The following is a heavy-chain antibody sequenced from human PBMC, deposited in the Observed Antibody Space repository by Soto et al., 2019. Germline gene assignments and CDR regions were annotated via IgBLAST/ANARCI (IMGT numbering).Heavy chain of an antibody. J-gene: IGHJ4*02. V-gene: IGHV3-23*01. Sequence: PGGSLRLSCAASGFTFSSYAMSWVRQAPGKGLEWVSGISGSGDNTHYADSVKGRLTISRDNSKNTLYLQTSSLRAEDTAVYYCAKRVEGSGSYYKGPFDCWGQGTLVTVSS. CDR1: GFTFSSYA. CDR2: ISGSGDNT. CDR3: AKRVEGSGSYYKGPFDC. D-gene: IGHD3-10*01.